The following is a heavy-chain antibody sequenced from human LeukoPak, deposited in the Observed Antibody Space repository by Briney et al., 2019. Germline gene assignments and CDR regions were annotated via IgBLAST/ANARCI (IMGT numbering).Heavy chain of an antibody. V-gene: IGHV1-18*03. CDR3: ARDHSSSWYYGAFDI. J-gene: IGHJ3*02. CDR2: ISAYNGNT. Sequence: ASVKVSCKASGYTFTSYGISWVRQAPGQGLEWMGWISAYNGNTNYAQKLQGRVTMTTDTSTSTAYMELRSLRSDDMAVYYCARDHSSSWYYGAFDIWGQGTMVTVSS. D-gene: IGHD6-13*01. CDR1: GYTFTSYG.